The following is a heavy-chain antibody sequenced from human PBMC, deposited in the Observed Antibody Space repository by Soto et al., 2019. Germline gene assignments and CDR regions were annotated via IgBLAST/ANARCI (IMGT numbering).Heavy chain of an antibody. CDR1: GYTFTSYG. Sequence: QVQLVQSGAEVKKPGASVKVSCKASGYTFTSYGISWVRQAPGQGLEWMGWISAYNGNTNYAQKLQGRVTMTTDTPXXTAYMEQRSLRSDDTAVYYCARDKIAVAADYGMDVWGQGTTVTVSS. CDR3: ARDKIAVAADYGMDV. V-gene: IGHV1-18*01. D-gene: IGHD6-19*01. J-gene: IGHJ6*02. CDR2: ISAYNGNT.